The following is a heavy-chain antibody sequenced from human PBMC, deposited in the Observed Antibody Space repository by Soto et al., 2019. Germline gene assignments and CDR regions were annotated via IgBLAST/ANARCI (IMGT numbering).Heavy chain of an antibody. CDR3: ARDSYSRY. J-gene: IGHJ4*02. CDR2: IYTAGST. CDR1: GFTVSSSY. Sequence: EVHLVESGGGLVQPGGSLRLSCAASGFTVSSSYMSWVRQAPGKGLEWVSVIYTAGSTNYADSVKGRFTISRDNSKNTLYLQMNSLRAEDTAVYYCARDSYSRYWGQGTLVTVSS. V-gene: IGHV3-66*01. D-gene: IGHD6-13*01.